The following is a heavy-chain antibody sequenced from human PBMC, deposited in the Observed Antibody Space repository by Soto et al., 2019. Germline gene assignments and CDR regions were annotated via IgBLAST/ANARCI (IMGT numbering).Heavy chain of an antibody. J-gene: IGHJ5*02. CDR3: ARVSVTGTRWFDP. CDR1: CGSISSGAYY. Sequence: SETLSLTCTVSCGSISSGAYYWGWIRQHPGKGLEWIGYISHRGTAYYTPSLKSRVSLSVDPSKSQFSLNVTSLTAADTAVYYCARVSVTGTRWFDPWGPGTLVTVSS. CDR2: ISHRGTA. V-gene: IGHV4-31*03. D-gene: IGHD1-20*01.